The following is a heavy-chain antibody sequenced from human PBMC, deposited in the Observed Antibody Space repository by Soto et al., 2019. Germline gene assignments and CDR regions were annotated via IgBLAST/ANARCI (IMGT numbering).Heavy chain of an antibody. CDR1: GFTFSTYA. D-gene: IGHD6-19*01. J-gene: IGHJ4*02. Sequence: EVQLLESGGGLVQPAGSLRLSCAASGFTFSTYAMNWVRQAPGKGLEWVSGISGSGDSTYYADSVKGRFTVSRDNSKNTLYLQMNSLRAEDTAVFYCAKERSSGWSLDYWGQGTLVTVSS. V-gene: IGHV3-23*01. CDR3: AKERSSGWSLDY. CDR2: ISGSGDST.